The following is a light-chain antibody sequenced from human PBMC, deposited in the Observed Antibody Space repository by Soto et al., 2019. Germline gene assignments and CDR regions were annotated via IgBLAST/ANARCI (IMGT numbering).Light chain of an antibody. J-gene: IGKJ1*01. V-gene: IGKV3-20*01. CDR3: QQYNDWPPT. CDR1: QSVSSNY. CDR2: GIS. Sequence: EIVLTQSPGTLSLSPGERATLSCRASQSVSSNYFAWYQQRPGQAPRLLIYGISSRATGIPDRFSGSGSGTDFTLTISRLEPEDFAVYYCQQYNDWPPTFGQGTKVDIK.